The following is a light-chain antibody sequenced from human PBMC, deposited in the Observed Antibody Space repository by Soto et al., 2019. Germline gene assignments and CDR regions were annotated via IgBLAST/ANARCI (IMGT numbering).Light chain of an antibody. CDR1: QSVSSN. Sequence: MMRFPAMPSVSHDERATRCCWASQSVSSNLAWYQQKPGQAPRLLIYGASTRATGIPARSSGSGSGTEFTLTISILQSEDFAVYYCQQYNNWPSWPLGQGTKVDI. CDR2: GAS. CDR3: QQYNNWPSWP. J-gene: IGKJ1*01. V-gene: IGKV3-15*01.